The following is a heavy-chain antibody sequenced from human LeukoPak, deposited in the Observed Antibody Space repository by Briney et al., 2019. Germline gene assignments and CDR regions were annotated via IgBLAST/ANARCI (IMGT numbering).Heavy chain of an antibody. CDR1: GFIFSSYA. CDR3: AKGGMVRGEYDY. Sequence: GGSLRLSCAVSGFIFSSYAMSWVRQAPGKGLEWVSVICGSGSSTYYADSVKGRFTISRDNSKNTLYLQMNTLRVEDTAVYYCAKGGMVRGEYDYWGQGTLVTVSS. V-gene: IGHV3-23*01. CDR2: ICGSGSST. D-gene: IGHD3-10*01. J-gene: IGHJ4*02.